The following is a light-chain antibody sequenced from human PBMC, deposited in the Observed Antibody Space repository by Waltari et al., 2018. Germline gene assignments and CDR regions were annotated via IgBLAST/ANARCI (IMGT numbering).Light chain of an antibody. CDR1: QSIGSNY. CDR3: QQYRSSPWT. V-gene: IGKV3-20*01. CDR2: ASS. J-gene: IGKJ1*01. Sequence: EIVLTQSPVTLHLSPGERATIPCRDSQSIGSNYLAWYQQRPRQAPRLLIYASSSRATGVPDRFSCSGSGTDFSLTISRLEPEDFGVYYCQQYRSSPWTFGQGTKVEIK.